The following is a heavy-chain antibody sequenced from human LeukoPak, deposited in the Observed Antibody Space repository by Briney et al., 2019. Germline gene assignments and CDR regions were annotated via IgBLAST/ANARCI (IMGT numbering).Heavy chain of an antibody. CDR1: GGSISSYY. CDR2: IYYSGST. J-gene: IGHJ4*02. CDR3: ASGGRSGSYSYFDY. D-gene: IGHD3-10*01. V-gene: IGHV4-59*01. Sequence: KSSETLSHTCTVSGGSISSYYWSWIRQPPGKGLEWIGYIYYSGSTNYNPSLKSRVTISVDTSKNQFSLKLSSVTAADTAVYYCASGGRSGSYSYFDYWGQGTLVTVSS.